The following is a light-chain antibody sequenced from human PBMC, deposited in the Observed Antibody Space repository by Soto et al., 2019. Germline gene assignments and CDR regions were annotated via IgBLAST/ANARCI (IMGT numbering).Light chain of an antibody. CDR1: SSDVGSYSR. Sequence: QLVLTQPPSVSGSPGQSVAISCTGTSSDVGSYSRVSWYQQPPGTAPKLIISEVTNRPSGVPDRFSGSRSGNTASLTISGLQAEDEADYYCSSWTSSSTYVFGTGTKLTVL. CDR2: EVT. J-gene: IGLJ1*01. V-gene: IGLV2-18*02. CDR3: SSWTSSSTYV.